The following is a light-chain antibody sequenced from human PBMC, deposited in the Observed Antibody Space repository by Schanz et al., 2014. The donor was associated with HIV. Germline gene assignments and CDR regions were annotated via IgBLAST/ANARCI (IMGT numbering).Light chain of an antibody. J-gene: IGKJ4*01. Sequence: DVVLTQSPLSLPVTLGQPASISCRSSQSLVHSDGNIYLNWFQQRPGQAPRRLIYKVSNRDSGVPDRFSGSGSGTDFTLKISSVEAEDVGVYYCMQALQTPLTFGGGTKVEIK. CDR1: QSLVHSDGNIY. CDR3: MQALQTPLT. CDR2: KVS. V-gene: IGKV2-30*02.